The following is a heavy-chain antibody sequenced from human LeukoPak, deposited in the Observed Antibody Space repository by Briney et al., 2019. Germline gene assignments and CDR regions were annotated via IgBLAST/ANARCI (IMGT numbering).Heavy chain of an antibody. CDR3: ARDAGSSGPQYFDY. V-gene: IGHV3-23*01. J-gene: IGHJ4*02. CDR2: ISAIGGST. Sequence: GGSLRLSCAASGFTFSSYTMNWLRQAPGKGLEWVSTISAIGGSTYYADSVKGRFTISRDNSKSTLYLQMNSLRAEDTAVYYCARDAGSSGPQYFDYWGQGTLVTVSS. CDR1: GFTFSSYT. D-gene: IGHD6-19*01.